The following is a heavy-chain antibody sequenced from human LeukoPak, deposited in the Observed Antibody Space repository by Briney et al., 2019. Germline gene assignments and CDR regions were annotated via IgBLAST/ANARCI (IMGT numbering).Heavy chain of an antibody. Sequence: SETLSLNCAVYGGSFSGYYWSWIRQPPGKGLEWIGEINHSGSTNYNPSLKSRVTISVDTSKNQFSLKLSSVTAADTAVYYCARGRVVTPNYFDYWGQGTLVTVSS. CDR3: ARGRVVTPNYFDY. CDR2: INHSGST. V-gene: IGHV4-34*01. J-gene: IGHJ4*02. CDR1: GGSFSGYY. D-gene: IGHD3-10*01.